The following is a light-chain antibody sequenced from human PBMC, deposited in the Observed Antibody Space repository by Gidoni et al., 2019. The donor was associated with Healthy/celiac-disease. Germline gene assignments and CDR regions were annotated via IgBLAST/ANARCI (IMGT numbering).Light chain of an antibody. Sequence: DIQMAQAPSSLSSSVGDRVTIPCRASQSISSYLNWYQQKPGKAPKLLLYAASMLQSGVPSRFSGSGSGTDFTLTISTLQPEDFATYYCQQSYSTPQATFXPXTKVDIK. J-gene: IGKJ3*01. CDR3: QQSYSTPQAT. CDR1: QSISSY. V-gene: IGKV1-39*01. CDR2: AAS.